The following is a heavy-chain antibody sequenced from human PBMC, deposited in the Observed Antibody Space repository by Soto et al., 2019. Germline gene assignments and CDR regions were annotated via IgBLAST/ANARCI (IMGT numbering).Heavy chain of an antibody. J-gene: IGHJ4*02. D-gene: IGHD4-17*01. Sequence: QVQLVPSGAEVKRPGASVKVSCKASGYSFPSSTISWVRQAPGQGLEWMGWINAYNGNTKYTQKLPGRFTMTTDTSTSTAYMELENLRSDDTAMYFCAIANYGDNDYWGQGNLVTVSS. CDR2: INAYNGNT. CDR1: GYSFPSST. V-gene: IGHV1-18*01. CDR3: AIANYGDNDY.